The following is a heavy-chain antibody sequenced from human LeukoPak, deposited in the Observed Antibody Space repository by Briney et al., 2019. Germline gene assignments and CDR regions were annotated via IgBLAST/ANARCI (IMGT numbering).Heavy chain of an antibody. CDR1: GYTFTDYY. V-gene: IGHV1-2*02. CDR2: INPNSGGT. J-gene: IGHJ4*02. CDR3: ARGGITVAGTGIFDY. D-gene: IGHD6-19*01. Sequence: ASVKVSCKASGYTFTDYYMHWVRQAPGQGLEWMGWINPNSGGTNYAQKFQGRVTMTRDTSISTAYMELSRLRSDDTAVYYCARGGITVAGTGIFDYWGQGTLVTVSS.